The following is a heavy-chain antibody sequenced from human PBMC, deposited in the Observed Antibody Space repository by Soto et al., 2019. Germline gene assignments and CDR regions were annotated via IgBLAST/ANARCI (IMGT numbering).Heavy chain of an antibody. D-gene: IGHD6-25*01. V-gene: IGHV4-59*01. CDR2: VYFSGNT. CDR1: GGSISSYY. J-gene: IGHJ5*02. CDR3: GSVRPSGYVLS. Sequence: SETLSLTCTVSGGSISSYYCTWIRQSPWKGLEWIGYVYFSGNTNYNPSLKSRVTISIETSKNQFSLRLASVTAADTAFYYCGSVRPSGYVLSWGQGTLVTVSS.